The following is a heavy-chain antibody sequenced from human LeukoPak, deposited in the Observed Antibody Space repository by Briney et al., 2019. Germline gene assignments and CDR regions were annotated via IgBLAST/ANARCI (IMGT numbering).Heavy chain of an antibody. CDR1: GYTFTSYD. J-gene: IGHJ4*02. CDR2: MNPNSGNT. V-gene: IGHV1-8*01. D-gene: IGHD2-15*01. Sequence: GASVKVSCKASGYTFTSYDINWVRQATGQGLEWMGWMNPNSGNTGYAQKFQGRVTITADKSTSTAYMELSSLRSEDTAVYYCARSSGGSWDYWGQGTLVTVSS. CDR3: ARSSGGSWDY.